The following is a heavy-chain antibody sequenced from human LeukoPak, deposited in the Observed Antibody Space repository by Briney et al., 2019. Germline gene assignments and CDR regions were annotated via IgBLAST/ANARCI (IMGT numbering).Heavy chain of an antibody. D-gene: IGHD2-15*01. CDR2: IYPGDSDT. CDR1: GYSFTSYW. Sequence: PGESLKISCKDSGYSFTSYWIGWVRQMPGKGLEWMGIIYPGDSDTRYSPSFQGQVTISADKSISTAYPQWSSLKASDTAMYYCARCSGGSCYEFDYWGQGTLVTVSS. J-gene: IGHJ4*02. CDR3: ARCSGGSCYEFDY. V-gene: IGHV5-51*01.